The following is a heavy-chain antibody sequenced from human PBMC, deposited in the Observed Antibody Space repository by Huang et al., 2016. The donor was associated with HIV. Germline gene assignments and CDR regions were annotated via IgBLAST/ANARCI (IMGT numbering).Heavy chain of an antibody. V-gene: IGHV3-7*01. CDR2: IKQDGMRK. J-gene: IGHJ5*02. CDR1: GFTFSSYW. Sequence: EVQVVESGGDLVQPGGSLRLSCAASGFTFSSYWMSWVRQPQGKGLEWVANIKQDGMRKYYVDSVKGRFTIPRDNANNSLYLQMNSLRAEDTAVYYCARTVAVAGRPNWFDPWGQGTLVTVSS. D-gene: IGHD6-19*01. CDR3: ARTVAVAGRPNWFDP.